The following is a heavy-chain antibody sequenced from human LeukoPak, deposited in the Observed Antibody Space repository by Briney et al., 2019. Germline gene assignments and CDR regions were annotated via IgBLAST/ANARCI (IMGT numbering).Heavy chain of an antibody. CDR2: ISGDGGST. V-gene: IGHV3-43*02. J-gene: IGHJ6*03. Sequence: GGSLRRSCAASGFTFDDYAMHWVRQAPGKGLEWVSLISGDGGSTYYADSVKGRFTISRDNSKNSLYLQMNSLRTEDTALYYCVKTKLGYYYYYMDIWLKGTTVTVSS. CDR3: VKTKLGYYYYYMDI. CDR1: GFTFDDYA. D-gene: IGHD3-10*01.